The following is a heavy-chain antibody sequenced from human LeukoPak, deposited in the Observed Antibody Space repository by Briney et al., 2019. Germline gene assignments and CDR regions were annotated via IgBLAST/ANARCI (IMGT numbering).Heavy chain of an antibody. D-gene: IGHD3-10*01. CDR2: ISSSGSTI. CDR3: ARVTSGSSYRPFDY. CDR1: GFTFSDYY. J-gene: IGHJ4*02. Sequence: GGSLRLSCAASGFTFSDYYVSWIRQAPGKGLDWISHISSSGSTIYYADSVKGRFTISRDNAKNSLYLQMNSLRAEDTAVYYCARVTSGSSYRPFDYWGQGTLVTVSS. V-gene: IGHV3-11*04.